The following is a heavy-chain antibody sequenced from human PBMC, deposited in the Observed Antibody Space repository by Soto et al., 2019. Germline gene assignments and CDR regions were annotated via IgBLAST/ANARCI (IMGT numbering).Heavy chain of an antibody. CDR1: GFTFSTYW. CDR3: ARDQEFDGSILHWFDP. CDR2: IDGDGSST. J-gene: IGHJ5*02. Sequence: GGSLRLSCAASGFTFSTYWMHWVRQAPGKGLVWVSRIDGDGSSTSYADSVRGRFTVSRDNAKNTLYLQMDSLRVEDTAVYYCARDQEFDGSILHWFDPWGQGTLVTVSS. V-gene: IGHV3-74*01.